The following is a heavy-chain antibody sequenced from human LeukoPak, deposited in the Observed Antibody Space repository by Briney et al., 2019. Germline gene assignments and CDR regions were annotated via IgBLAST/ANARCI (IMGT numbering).Heavy chain of an antibody. J-gene: IGHJ5*02. V-gene: IGHV1-69*06. D-gene: IGHD3-10*01. CDR1: GYTFTGYY. CDR3: ARRARDGSGSYYTYNWFDP. Sequence: ASVKVSCKASGYTFTGYYMHWVRQAPGQGLEWMGGIIPIFGTANYAQKFQGRVTITADKSTSTAYMELSSLRSEDTAVYYCARRARDGSGSYYTYNWFDPWGQGTLVTVSS. CDR2: IIPIFGTA.